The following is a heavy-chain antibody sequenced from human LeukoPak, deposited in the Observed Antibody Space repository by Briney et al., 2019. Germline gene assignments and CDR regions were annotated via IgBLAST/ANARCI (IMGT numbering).Heavy chain of an antibody. V-gene: IGHV3-74*01. D-gene: IGHD6-13*01. CDR1: GFTFSDYR. J-gene: IGHJ4*02. Sequence: GGSLRLSCAASGFTFSDYRLHWVRQAPGKGLVWVSRIEGDGSNTIYADSVKGRFTISRDNSKNTLYLQMNSLRAEDTAVYYCAKDKTIGIAAAGDYWGQGTLVTVSS. CDR2: IEGDGSNT. CDR3: AKDKTIGIAAAGDY.